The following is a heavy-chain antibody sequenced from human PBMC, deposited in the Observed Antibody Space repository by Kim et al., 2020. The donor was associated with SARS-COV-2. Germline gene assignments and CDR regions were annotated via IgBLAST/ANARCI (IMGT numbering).Heavy chain of an antibody. V-gene: IGHV4-34*01. D-gene: IGHD4-17*01. CDR2: INHSGST. J-gene: IGHJ6*02. CDR3: ARGRGSHYGSSTRDGYGMDV. CDR1: GGSFSGYY. Sequence: SETLSLTCAVYGGSFSGYYWSWIRQPPGKGLEWIGEINHSGSTNYNPSLKSRVTISVDTSKNQFSLKLSSVTAADTAVYYCARGRGSHYGSSTRDGYGMDVWGQGTTVTVSS.